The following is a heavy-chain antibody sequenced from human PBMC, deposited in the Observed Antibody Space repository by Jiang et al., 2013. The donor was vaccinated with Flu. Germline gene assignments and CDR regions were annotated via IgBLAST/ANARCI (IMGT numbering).Heavy chain of an antibody. J-gene: IGHJ4*02. V-gene: IGHV3-23*01. D-gene: IGHD2-15*01. CDR1: GFIFNSYA. Sequence: VQPGGSLRLSCAAPGFIFNSYAMSWVRQAPGKGLEWVSGISGSADSAYYADSVKGRFSISRDNSKNTLYLQMNSLRVEDTAVYYCAKDRSSGGSCYNYWGQGTLVIVSS. CDR3: AKDRSSGGSCYNY. CDR2: ISGSADSA.